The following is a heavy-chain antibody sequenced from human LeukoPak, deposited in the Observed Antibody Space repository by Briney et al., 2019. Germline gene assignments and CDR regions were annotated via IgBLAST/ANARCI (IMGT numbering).Heavy chain of an antibody. D-gene: IGHD3-22*01. Sequence: PGGSLRLSCAASGFTFSSYWMHWVRQAPGKGLVWVSRINVDGRTTSYVDSVKGRFTISRDNAKNTLYLQMNSLRAEDTAVYYCARDSTPYYDSSGYYLDYWGQGARVTVSS. CDR1: GFTFSSYW. CDR3: ARDSTPYYDSSGYYLDY. V-gene: IGHV3-74*01. CDR2: INVDGRTT. J-gene: IGHJ4*02.